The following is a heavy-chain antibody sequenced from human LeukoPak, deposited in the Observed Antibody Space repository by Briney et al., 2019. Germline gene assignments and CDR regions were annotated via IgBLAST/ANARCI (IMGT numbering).Heavy chain of an antibody. CDR3: ARVSSYGYGDY. D-gene: IGHD5-18*01. CDR2: IFASGTT. Sequence: SETLSLTCTVSGGSISTYSWNWIRQPAGKGLEWIGRIFASGTTKYNPSLKSRVTMSVDTSKNQFSLKLSSVTAADTAVYYCARVSSYGYGDYWGQGTLVTVSS. V-gene: IGHV4-4*07. J-gene: IGHJ4*02. CDR1: GGSISTYS.